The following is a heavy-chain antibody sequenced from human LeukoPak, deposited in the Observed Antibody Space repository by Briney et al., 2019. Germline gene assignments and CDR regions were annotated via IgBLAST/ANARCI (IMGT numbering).Heavy chain of an antibody. D-gene: IGHD3-16*02. CDR2: INHSGST. CDR1: GGSISSGSYY. V-gene: IGHV4-39*07. CDR3: ARGVWGSYRYFGY. Sequence: SETLSLTCTVAGGSISSGSYYWSWIRQPPGKGLEWIGEINHSGSTNYNPSLKSRVTISVDTSKNQFSLKLSSVTAADTAVYYCARGVWGSYRYFGYWGQGTLVTVSS. J-gene: IGHJ4*02.